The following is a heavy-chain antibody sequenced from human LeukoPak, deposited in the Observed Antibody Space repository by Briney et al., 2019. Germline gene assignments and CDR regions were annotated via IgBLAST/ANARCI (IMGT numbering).Heavy chain of an antibody. CDR3: ARSGCSSTSCYRWYYFDY. CDR1: GGSFSGYC. CDR2: INHSGST. Sequence: PSETLSLTCAVYGGSFSGYCWSWIRQPPGKGLEWIGEINHSGSTNYNPSLKSRVTISVDTSKNQFSLKLSSVTAADTAVYYCARSGCSSTSCYRWYYFDYWGQGTLVTVSS. D-gene: IGHD2-2*01. V-gene: IGHV4-34*01. J-gene: IGHJ4*02.